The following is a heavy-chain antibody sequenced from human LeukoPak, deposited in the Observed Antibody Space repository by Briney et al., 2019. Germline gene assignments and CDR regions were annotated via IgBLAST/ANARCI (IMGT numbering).Heavy chain of an antibody. Sequence: PGGSLRLSCAASGFTFSSYSVNWVRQAPGKGLEWVANMNQDGSEKYYVDSVKGRFTISRDNAKNSLYLQMNSLRAEDSAVYYCASRVWVGATFHYYYYMDVWGKGTTVTFSS. J-gene: IGHJ6*03. CDR2: MNQDGSEK. D-gene: IGHD1-26*01. CDR1: GFTFSSYS. V-gene: IGHV3-7*01. CDR3: ASRVWVGATFHYYYYMDV.